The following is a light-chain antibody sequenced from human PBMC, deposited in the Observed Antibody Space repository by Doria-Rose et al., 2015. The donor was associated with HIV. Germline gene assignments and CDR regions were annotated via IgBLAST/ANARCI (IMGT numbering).Light chain of an antibody. Sequence: TQSPGTLSLSPGERATLSCRASQRVKSSYLAWYQQKPGQALRLLIYDASTRATGIPARFSGSGSGTDFTLTISRLEPEDVAVYYCRQYGTSRGTFGQGTRLEIK. V-gene: IGKV3-20*01. CDR3: RQYGTSRGT. CDR2: DAS. CDR1: QRVKSSY. J-gene: IGKJ5*01.